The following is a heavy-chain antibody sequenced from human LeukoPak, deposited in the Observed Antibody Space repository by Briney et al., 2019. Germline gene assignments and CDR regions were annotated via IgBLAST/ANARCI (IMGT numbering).Heavy chain of an antibody. CDR2: IKAGDGDT. D-gene: IGHD2-2*01. J-gene: IGHJ3*02. Sequence: ASVKVSCKATGSAFTSYPMHWVCQAPGQRLEWMGRIKAGDGDTKYSQKFQGRVTITRDTSASTVYMELSSLRSEDTAVYYCARTGRDIVVVPAAANDAFDIWGQGTMVTLSS. CDR1: GSAFTSYP. V-gene: IGHV1-3*01. CDR3: ARTGRDIVVVPAAANDAFDI.